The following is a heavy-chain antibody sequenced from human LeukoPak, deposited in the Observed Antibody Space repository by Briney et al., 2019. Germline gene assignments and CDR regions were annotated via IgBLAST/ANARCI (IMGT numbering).Heavy chain of an antibody. V-gene: IGHV1-69*02. CDR2: IIPILGIA. D-gene: IGHD2-2*01. Sequence: AAVKVSCTASGCTFSSYTISWVRQAPGQGLEWMGRIIPILGIANYAQKFQGRVTITADKSTSTAYMELSSLRSEETAVYYCARQKYCSSTSCPLGIWGQGTMVTVSS. CDR1: GCTFSSYT. CDR3: ARQKYCSSTSCPLGI. J-gene: IGHJ3*02.